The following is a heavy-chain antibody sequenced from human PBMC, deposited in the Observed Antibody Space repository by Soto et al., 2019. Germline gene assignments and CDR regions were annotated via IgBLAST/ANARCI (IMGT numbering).Heavy chain of an antibody. CDR1: GFTFSSYG. J-gene: IGHJ6*03. Sequence: PGGSLRLSCAASGFTFSSYGMHWVRQAPGKGLEWVAVIWYDGRNKYYADSVKGRFTTSRDNSKNTLYLQMNSLRAEDTAVYYCARGFYGSGSYYNYYYYMDVWGKGTTVTVSS. CDR3: ARGFYGSGSYYNYYYYMDV. V-gene: IGHV3-33*01. CDR2: IWYDGRNK. D-gene: IGHD3-10*01.